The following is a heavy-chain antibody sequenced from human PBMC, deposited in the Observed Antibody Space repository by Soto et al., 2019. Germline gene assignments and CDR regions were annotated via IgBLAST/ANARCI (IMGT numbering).Heavy chain of an antibody. CDR3: ARPRDGYPIYSYYFYY. J-gene: IGHJ4*02. CDR1: GFTFSSYA. D-gene: IGHD5-12*01. Sequence: QVQLVESGGGVVQPGRSLRLSCAASGFTFSSYAMHWVRQAPGKGLEWVAVISYDGSNKYYADSVKGRFTISRDNSKSTLDLQMNSLIAEDTAVYYCARPRDGYPIYSYYFYYSGQGTLVAVSS. CDR2: ISYDGSNK. V-gene: IGHV3-30-3*01.